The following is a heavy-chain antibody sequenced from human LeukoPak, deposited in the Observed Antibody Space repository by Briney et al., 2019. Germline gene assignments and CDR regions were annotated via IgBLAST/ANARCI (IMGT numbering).Heavy chain of an antibody. CDR1: GFTFDEYA. Sequence: ALRLSCAASGFTFDEYAMHWVRHAPGKGLEWVSGINWSSDNIAYADSVKGRFSISRDNAKNSLYLQMNSLRAEDTAVYYCARERDAYAGFDYWGQGTLVTVSS. CDR2: INWSSDNI. V-gene: IGHV3-9*01. D-gene: IGHD5-24*01. CDR3: ARERDAYAGFDY. J-gene: IGHJ4*02.